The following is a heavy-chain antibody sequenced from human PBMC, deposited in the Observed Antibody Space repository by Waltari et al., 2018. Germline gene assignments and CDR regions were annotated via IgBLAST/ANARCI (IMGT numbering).Heavy chain of an antibody. Sequence: EVQLVESGGGLVQPGGSLRLSCAASGFTFSDYWMTWVRQAPGKGLGFGANIEQDGNEKNYVDSVKGRFTISRDNAKNSLYLQMNSLRVEDTAVYYCVRTARLAEYWGQGTLVTVSS. J-gene: IGHJ4*02. CDR2: IEQDGNEK. CDR1: GFTFSDYW. D-gene: IGHD4-17*01. CDR3: VRTARLAEY. V-gene: IGHV3-7*01.